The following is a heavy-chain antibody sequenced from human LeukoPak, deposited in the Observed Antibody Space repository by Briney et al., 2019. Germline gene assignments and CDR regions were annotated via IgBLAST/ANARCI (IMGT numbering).Heavy chain of an antibody. CDR1: GFTFSDYY. V-gene: IGHV3-11*01. J-gene: IGHJ4*02. CDR3: AREVPSGSYCDY. D-gene: IGHD1-26*01. CDR2: ISSSGSTI. Sequence: GGPLRLSCAASGFTFSDYYMSWIRQAPGKGLEWVSYISSSGSTIYYADSVKGRFTISRDNAKNSLYLQMNSLRAEDTAVYYCAREVPSGSYCDYWGQGTLVTVSS.